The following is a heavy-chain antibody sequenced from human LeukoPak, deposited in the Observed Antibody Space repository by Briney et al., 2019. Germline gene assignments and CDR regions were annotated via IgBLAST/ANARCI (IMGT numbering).Heavy chain of an antibody. CDR2: LSGSCGST. Sequence: PGGSLRLSCEASGFTFSSYAMSWVRQPPGKALEWVLALSGSCGSTYYADSVKGRFTISRDNSKNTLYLQMNSLRAEDTAVYYCAKRSMVRGTAVYYYYGMDVWGKGTTVTVSS. D-gene: IGHD3-10*01. CDR1: GFTFSSYA. J-gene: IGHJ6*04. CDR3: AKRSMVRGTAVYYYYGMDV. V-gene: IGHV3-23*01.